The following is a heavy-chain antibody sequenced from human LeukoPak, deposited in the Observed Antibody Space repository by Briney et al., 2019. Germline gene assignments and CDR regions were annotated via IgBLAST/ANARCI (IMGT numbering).Heavy chain of an antibody. CDR1: GGTFSNYA. CDR3: ARAAATRPTSIWFDP. V-gene: IGHV1-69*10. Sequence: RASVKVSCKASGGTFSNYAINWVRQAPGQGLEWVGGIIPVLGIPKDAQKFQGRVAITADESTSTAYMEVTSLRSDDTAVYYCARAAATRPTSIWFDPWGQGTLVTVYS. CDR2: IIPVLGIP. D-gene: IGHD2-15*01. J-gene: IGHJ5*02.